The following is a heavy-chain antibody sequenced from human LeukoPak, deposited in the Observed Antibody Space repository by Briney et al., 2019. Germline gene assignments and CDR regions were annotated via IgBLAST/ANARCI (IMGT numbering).Heavy chain of an antibody. CDR1: GFSFSDSN. Sequence: GGSLRLSCAASGFSFSDSNMHWGRQAPGKGLEWVAYISSTSGTIHYADSVKGRFTISRDNAKNSLYLQMNSLRVEDTAVYFCLRGTSFGRGPFDYWGQGALVTVSS. V-gene: IGHV3-48*04. CDR2: ISSTSGTI. D-gene: IGHD3-3*01. CDR3: LRGTSFGRGPFDY. J-gene: IGHJ4*02.